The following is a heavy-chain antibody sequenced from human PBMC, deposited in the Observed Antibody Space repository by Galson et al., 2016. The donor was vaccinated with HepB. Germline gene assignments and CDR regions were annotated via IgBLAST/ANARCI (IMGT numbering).Heavy chain of an antibody. D-gene: IGHD2/OR15-2a*01. CDR1: GGPISSHF. CDR2: ISSSGIL. CDR3: ARSEYLSFIYFDY. V-gene: IGHV4-4*07. J-gene: IGHJ4*02. Sequence: SETLSPTCSVSGGPISSHFWNWIRQPAGKGLEWIGRISSSGILNYNPSLKSRVTMSLDTSKNQFSLKVTSVTAADTAVYYCARSEYLSFIYFDYWGQGNLVTVSS.